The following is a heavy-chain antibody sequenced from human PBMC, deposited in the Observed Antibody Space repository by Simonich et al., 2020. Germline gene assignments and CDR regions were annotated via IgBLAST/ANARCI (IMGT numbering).Heavy chain of an antibody. CDR2: ISPGNTDT. CDR1: GYSCTSYR. Sequence: EVQLVQSGAEVKKPGESLKISCKGSGYSCTSYRIGWVRQMPGKGLEWLEIISPGNTDTLYSPSFQGQVTISADKSISTAYLQWSSLKASDTAMYYCVRPDSGYDYFDYWGQGTLVTVSS. J-gene: IGHJ4*02. D-gene: IGHD5-12*01. CDR3: VRPDSGYDYFDY. V-gene: IGHV5-51*03.